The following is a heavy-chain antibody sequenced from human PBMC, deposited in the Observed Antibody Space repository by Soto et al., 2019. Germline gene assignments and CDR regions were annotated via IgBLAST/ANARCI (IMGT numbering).Heavy chain of an antibody. CDR3: AILGITGTTFDY. V-gene: IGHV1-46*03. CDR2: INPSGGST. Sequence: ASVKVSCKASGYTFTSYYMHWVRQAPGQGLEWMGIINPSGGSTSYAQKFQGRVTMTRDTSTSTVYMELSSLRSEDTAVYYCAILGITGTTFDYWGQGTLVTVSS. J-gene: IGHJ4*02. D-gene: IGHD1-7*01. CDR1: GYTFTSYY.